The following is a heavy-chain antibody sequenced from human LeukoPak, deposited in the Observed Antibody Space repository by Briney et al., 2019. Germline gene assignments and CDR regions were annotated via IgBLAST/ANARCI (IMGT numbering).Heavy chain of an antibody. Sequence: GGSLRLSCTASGFSFSRYSMNWVRQAPGKGLEWVSSISSGSGHIFYADSVRGRFTISRDNAKDSLYLQMNSLRAGDAAVYYCARGGTGATRDDTFDIWGQGAMVTVSS. CDR2: ISSGSGHI. V-gene: IGHV3-21*06. CDR3: ARGGTGATRDDTFDI. D-gene: IGHD1-7*01. CDR1: GFSFSRYS. J-gene: IGHJ3*02.